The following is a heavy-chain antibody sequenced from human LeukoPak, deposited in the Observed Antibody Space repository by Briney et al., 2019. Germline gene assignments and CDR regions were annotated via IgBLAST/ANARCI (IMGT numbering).Heavy chain of an antibody. CDR1: GFTFSSYW. Sequence: GGSLRLSCAASGFTFSSYWMSWVRQAPGKGLEWVANIKQDGSEKYYVDSVKGRSTISRDNAKNSLYLQMNSLRAEDTAVYYCARDSAGGAEDYWGQGTLVTVSS. CDR2: IKQDGSEK. D-gene: IGHD3-16*01. CDR3: ARDSAGGAEDY. V-gene: IGHV3-7*01. J-gene: IGHJ4*02.